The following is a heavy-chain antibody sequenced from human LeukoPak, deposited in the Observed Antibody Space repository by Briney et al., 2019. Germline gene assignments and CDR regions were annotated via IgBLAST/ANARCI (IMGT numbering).Heavy chain of an antibody. V-gene: IGHV3-21*01. CDR1: GFTFSSYS. D-gene: IGHD5-12*01. Sequence: KAGGSLRLSCAASGFTFSSYSMNWVRQAPGKGLEWVSSISSSSSYIYYADSVKGRFTISRDNAKNSLYLQMNSLRAEDTAVYYCARALATIKGGSDYWGQGTLVTVFS. CDR2: ISSSSSYI. CDR3: ARALATIKGGSDY. J-gene: IGHJ4*02.